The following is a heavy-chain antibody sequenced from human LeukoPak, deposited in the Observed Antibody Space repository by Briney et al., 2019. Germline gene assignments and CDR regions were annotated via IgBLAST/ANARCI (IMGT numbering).Heavy chain of an antibody. CDR1: GGSISSYY. V-gene: IGHV4-59*01. J-gene: IGHJ6*02. Sequence: PSETLSLTCTVSGGSISSYYWSWIRQPPGKGLEWIGYIYYSGSTNYNPSLKSRVTISVDTSKNQFSLKLSSVTAADTAVYYCARLSTPTLYELVPCYYGMDVWGQGTTVTVSS. CDR2: IYYSGST. CDR3: ARLSTPTLYELVPCYYGMDV. D-gene: IGHD6-6*01.